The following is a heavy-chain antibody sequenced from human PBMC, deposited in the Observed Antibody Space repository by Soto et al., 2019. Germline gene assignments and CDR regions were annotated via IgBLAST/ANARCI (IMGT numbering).Heavy chain of an antibody. D-gene: IGHD6-13*01. J-gene: IGHJ3*02. CDR2: ISSNGGST. Sequence: XVSLRLSCSAFGFTFGKYAMHWVRQAPGKGLEYVSAISSNGGSTYYADSVKGRFTISRDNSNNTLYLHMSSLRAEETAVYYCVSSKQQLVRRAFDIWGQGTMFTIAS. CDR3: VSSKQQLVRRAFDI. V-gene: IGHV3-64D*06. CDR1: GFTFGKYA.